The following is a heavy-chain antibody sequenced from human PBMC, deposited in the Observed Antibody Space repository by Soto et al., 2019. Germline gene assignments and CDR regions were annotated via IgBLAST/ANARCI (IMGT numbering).Heavy chain of an antibody. CDR2: IYYSGTI. Sequence: SETLSLTCTVSGGSISSYYWGWIRQPPGKGLEWIGSIYYSGTIYNNPSLKSRVTVSVDTSKNQFSLRLTSVTAADTAIYYCASIYGPYYFDYWGPGTLVTVSS. CDR3: ASIYGPYYFDY. CDR1: GGSISSYY. V-gene: IGHV4-39*01. D-gene: IGHD4-17*01. J-gene: IGHJ4*02.